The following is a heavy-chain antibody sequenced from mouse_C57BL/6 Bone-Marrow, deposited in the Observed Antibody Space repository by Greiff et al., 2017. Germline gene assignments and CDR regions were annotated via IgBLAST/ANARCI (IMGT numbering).Heavy chain of an antibody. V-gene: IGHV14-2*01. J-gene: IGHJ2*01. CDR2: IDPEDGET. CDR3: ARESQAYYNNYEDDY. Sequence: EVQLQQSGAELVKPGASVKLSCTASGFNFKDYYMHWVKQRPEQGLEWIGRIDPEDGETKSAPKFQGKATITADTSSNTAYLQLSSLTSEDTAVYDGARESQAYYNNYEDDYWGQGTTLTVSS. CDR1: GFNFKDYY. D-gene: IGHD2-5*01.